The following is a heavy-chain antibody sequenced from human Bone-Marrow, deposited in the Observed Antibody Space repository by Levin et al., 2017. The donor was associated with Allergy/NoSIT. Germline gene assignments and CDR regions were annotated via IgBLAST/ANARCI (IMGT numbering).Heavy chain of an antibody. D-gene: IGHD2-2*01. V-gene: IGHV3-23*01. CDR1: GLTFSRYA. CDR3: ANWAGYCSTTRCTNFQGPFDF. CDR2: ISGRGDYT. Sequence: GESLKISCAASGLTFSRYAMNWVRQAPGKGLEWVSVISGRGDYTYYADSVKGRFTISRDNSKNILYLQMNSLRAEDTAIYYCANWAGYCSTTRCTNFQGPFDFWGPGTLVAVSS. J-gene: IGHJ4*02.